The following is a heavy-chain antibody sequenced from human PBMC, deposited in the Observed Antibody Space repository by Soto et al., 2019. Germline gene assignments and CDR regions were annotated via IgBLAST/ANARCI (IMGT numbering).Heavy chain of an antibody. Sequence: QITLKESGPTLVKPTQTLTLICIFSGFSFSADGVGVGWIRQPPGKALEWLALIYWDDDPRYRPSLKSRLTITMDSSKNQVVLTMTNMDPLDTATYYCAHAFGGTSWPNDAFDVWGQGTVATVSS. CDR2: IYWDDDP. CDR3: AHAFGGTSWPNDAFDV. D-gene: IGHD3-16*01. CDR1: GFSFSADGVG. V-gene: IGHV2-5*02. J-gene: IGHJ3*01.